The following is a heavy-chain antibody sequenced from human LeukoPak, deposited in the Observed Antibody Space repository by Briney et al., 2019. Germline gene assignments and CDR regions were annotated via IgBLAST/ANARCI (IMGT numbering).Heavy chain of an antibody. V-gene: IGHV4-59*08. Sequence: PSETLSLTCTVSGGSISSYYWSWIRQPPGKGLEWIGYIYYSGSTNYNPSLKSRVTISVDTSKNQFSLKLSSVTAADTAVYFCARTPYDYVWGSYRYTVYFDYWGQGTLVTVSS. CDR2: IYYSGST. CDR1: GGSISSYY. CDR3: ARTPYDYVWGSYRYTVYFDY. D-gene: IGHD3-16*02. J-gene: IGHJ4*02.